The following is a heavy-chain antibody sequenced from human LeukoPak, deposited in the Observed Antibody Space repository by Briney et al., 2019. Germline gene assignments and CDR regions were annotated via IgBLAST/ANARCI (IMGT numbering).Heavy chain of an antibody. D-gene: IGHD2-8*01. CDR1: GYTFTSYD. CDR2: MNPNSGNT. Sequence: ASVKVSCKASGYTFTSYDINWVRQATGQGLEWMGWMNPNSGNTGYAQKFQGRVTITRNTSISTAYMELSSLRSEDTAVYYCARGRPDGVLMVYARPGYWYFDLWGRGTLVTVSS. J-gene: IGHJ2*01. CDR3: ARGRPDGVLMVYARPGYWYFDL. V-gene: IGHV1-8*03.